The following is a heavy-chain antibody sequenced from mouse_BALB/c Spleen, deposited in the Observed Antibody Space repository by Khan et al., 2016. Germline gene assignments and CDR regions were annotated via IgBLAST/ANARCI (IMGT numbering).Heavy chain of an antibody. V-gene: IGHV3-2*02. CDR3: ARSDYGDKDAMDY. J-gene: IGHJ4*01. D-gene: IGHD1-1*01. CDR1: GYSITSDYA. CDR2: ISYSGST. Sequence: VQLKESGPGLVKPPQSLSLTCTVTGYSITSDYAWNWIRQFPGNRLEWMGYISYSGSTSYNPSLKSRISITRDTSKTQLFLQLNSVTSEDTATYYCARSDYGDKDAMDYWGQGTSVTVSS.